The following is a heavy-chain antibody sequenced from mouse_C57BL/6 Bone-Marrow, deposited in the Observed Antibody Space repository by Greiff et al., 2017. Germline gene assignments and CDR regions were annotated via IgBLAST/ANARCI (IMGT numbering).Heavy chain of an antibody. CDR1: GYTFTNYW. D-gene: IGHD1-1*01. V-gene: IGHV1-63*01. J-gene: IGHJ1*03. CDR3: ARGDYGSSYYFDV. Sequence: VQLQQSGAELVRPGTSVKMSCKASGYTFTNYWIGWAKQRPGHGLEWIGDLYPGGGYTNYNEKFKGKATLTADKSSSTAYMQFSSLTSEDSAIYYCARGDYGSSYYFDVWGTGTTVTVSS. CDR2: LYPGGGYT.